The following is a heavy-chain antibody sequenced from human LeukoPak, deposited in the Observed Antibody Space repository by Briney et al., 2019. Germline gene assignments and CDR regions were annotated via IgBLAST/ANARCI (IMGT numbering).Heavy chain of an antibody. CDR3: AKSKGRTTVPALDY. CDR1: GFTFRDYY. Sequence: HPGGSLRLSCAASGFTFRDYYMSWIRQAPGKGLEWVSGISGSGGSTYYADSVKGRFTISRDNSKNTLYLQMNSLRAEDTAVYYCAKSKGRTTVPALDYWGQGTLVTVSS. D-gene: IGHD4-11*01. V-gene: IGHV3-23*01. CDR2: ISGSGGST. J-gene: IGHJ4*02.